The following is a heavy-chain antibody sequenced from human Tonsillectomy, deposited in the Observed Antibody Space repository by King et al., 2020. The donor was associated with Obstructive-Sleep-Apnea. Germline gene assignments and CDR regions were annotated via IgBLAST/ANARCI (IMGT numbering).Heavy chain of an antibody. J-gene: IGHJ4*02. V-gene: IGHV3-21*01. Sequence: VQLVESGGGLVKPGGSLRLSCAASGFIFSEYSMNWVRQTPGQGLEWVSSISSRSSYIYHADSMKGRFPISRDNAKNSLYLQMNSLRGEDTAVYYCARGGSYYYFDYWGQGTLVTVSS. CDR3: ARGGSYYYFDY. D-gene: IGHD1-26*01. CDR2: ISSRSSYI. CDR1: GFIFSEYS.